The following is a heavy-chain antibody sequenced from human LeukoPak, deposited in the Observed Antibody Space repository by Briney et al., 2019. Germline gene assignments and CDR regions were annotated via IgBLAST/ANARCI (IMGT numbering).Heavy chain of an antibody. Sequence: ASVKVSCKASGYTFTGYYMHWVRQAPGQGLGWMGRINPNSGGTNYAQKFQGRVTMARDTSISTAYMELSRLRSDDTAVYYCARGFSRDPYYFDYWGQGTLVTVSS. D-gene: IGHD3-10*01. CDR1: GYTFTGYY. CDR3: ARGFSRDPYYFDY. CDR2: INPNSGGT. V-gene: IGHV1-2*06. J-gene: IGHJ4*02.